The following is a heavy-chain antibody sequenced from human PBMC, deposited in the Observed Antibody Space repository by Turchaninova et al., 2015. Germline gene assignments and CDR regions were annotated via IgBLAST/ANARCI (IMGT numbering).Heavy chain of an antibody. V-gene: IGHV3-7*03. J-gene: IGHJ4*02. CDR3: TKGGHLDY. D-gene: IGHD3-16*01. CDR2: IKEDGSEK. Sequence: EVQVVESGGGLVKPGGCLRLSWGACGFPFIPYWMSWVRQATGKGLEWVANIKEDGSEKNYMASVKGRFTISRDNAKNSLYLEMNSLRAEDTAVYYCTKGGHLDYWGQGTLVTVSS. CDR1: GFPFIPYW.